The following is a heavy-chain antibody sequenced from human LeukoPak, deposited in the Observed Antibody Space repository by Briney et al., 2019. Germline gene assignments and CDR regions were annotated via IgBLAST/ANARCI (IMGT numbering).Heavy chain of an antibody. CDR1: GFTFDDYA. CDR2: ISWDGGST. V-gene: IGHV3-43D*03. Sequence: PGGSLRLSCAASGFTFDDYAMHWVRQAPGKGLEWVSLISWDGGSTYYADSVKGRFTISRDNSKNSLYLQMNSLRAEDTALYYCARGGMLELPPEGRTYYDFWSGPHYFDYWGQGTLVTVSS. J-gene: IGHJ4*02. CDR3: ARGGMLELPPEGRTYYDFWSGPHYFDY. D-gene: IGHD3-3*01.